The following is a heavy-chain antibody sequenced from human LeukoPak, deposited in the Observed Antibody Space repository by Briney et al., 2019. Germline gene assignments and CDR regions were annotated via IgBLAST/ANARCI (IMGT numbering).Heavy chain of an antibody. V-gene: IGHV3-11*04. D-gene: IGHD3-22*01. CDR1: GFTFSDYY. Sequence: PGESLKISCAASGFTFSDYYMSWIRQAPGKGLEWVSYISSSGSTIYYADSVKGRFTISRDNAKNSLYLQMNSLRAEDTAVYYCASTDSSGYDAYFDYWGQGTLVTVSS. J-gene: IGHJ4*02. CDR3: ASTDSSGYDAYFDY. CDR2: ISSSGSTI.